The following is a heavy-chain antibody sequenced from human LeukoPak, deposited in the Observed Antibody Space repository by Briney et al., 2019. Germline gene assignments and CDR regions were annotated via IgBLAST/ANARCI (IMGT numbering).Heavy chain of an antibody. D-gene: IGHD2-2*01. CDR3: ARIPPGYCSSTSCWSLDY. Sequence: GGSLRLSCAASGFTFSDYYMSWIRQAPGKGLEWVSYISSSGNTIYYADSVKGRFTISRDNAKNSLYLQMNSLRAEDTAVYYCARIPPGYCSSTSCWSLDYWGQGTLVTVSS. CDR2: ISSSGNTI. J-gene: IGHJ4*02. CDR1: GFTFSDYY. V-gene: IGHV3-11*01.